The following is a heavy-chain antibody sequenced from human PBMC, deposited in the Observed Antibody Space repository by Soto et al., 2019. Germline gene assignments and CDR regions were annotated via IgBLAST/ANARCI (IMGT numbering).Heavy chain of an antibody. CDR1: GFTFSSYG. CDR3: ARSPEVVVITTDAFDI. J-gene: IGHJ3*02. D-gene: IGHD3-22*01. Sequence: QVQLVESGGGVVQPGRSLRLSCAASGFTFSSYGMHWVRQAPGKGLEWVAVIWYDGSNKYYADSVKGRFTISRDNSKNTLYLQMNSLRAEDTAVYYCARSPEVVVITTDAFDIWGQGTMVTVSS. V-gene: IGHV3-33*01. CDR2: IWYDGSNK.